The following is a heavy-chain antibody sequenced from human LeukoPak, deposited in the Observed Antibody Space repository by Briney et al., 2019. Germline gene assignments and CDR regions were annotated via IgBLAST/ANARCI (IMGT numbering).Heavy chain of an antibody. V-gene: IGHV4-39*01. D-gene: IGHD5-24*01. CDR3: ARHRSKWLQSSFDY. J-gene: IGHJ4*02. CDR2: IYYSGST. Sequence: SETLSLTCTVSGGSISSSSYYWGWIRQPPGKGLEWIGSIYYSGSTYYNPSLKSRVTISVDTSKNQFSLKLNSVTAADTAVYYCARHRSKWLQSSFDYWGQGTLVTVSS. CDR1: GGSISSSSYY.